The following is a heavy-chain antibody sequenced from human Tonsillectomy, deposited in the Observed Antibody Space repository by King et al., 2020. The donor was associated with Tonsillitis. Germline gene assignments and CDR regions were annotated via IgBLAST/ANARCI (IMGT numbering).Heavy chain of an antibody. CDR1: GFIFSDHW. CDR2: INQDGSKI. Sequence: VQLVESGGGWVQPGGSLRLSCAGSGFIFSDHWMHWVRQAPGKGLEWVANINQDGSKIFYVGSVKGRFTISRGNAKNSLYLQMNSLRAEDTAVYYCARALAVWGKGTTVTVSS. V-gene: IGHV3-7*03. CDR3: ARALAV. J-gene: IGHJ6*04.